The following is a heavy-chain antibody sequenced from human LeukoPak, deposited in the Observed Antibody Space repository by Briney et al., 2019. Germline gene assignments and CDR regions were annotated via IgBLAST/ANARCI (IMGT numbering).Heavy chain of an antibody. CDR3: ARGLKAYIPGIDS. V-gene: IGHV1-18*01. J-gene: IGHJ4*02. CDR2: ISAYNGNT. CDR1: GYTFTSYG. Sequence: GASVKVSCKASGYTFTSYGISWVRQAPGQGLEWMGWISAYNGNTNYAQKLQCRVTMNTDTSTSTAYMELRSLRYDDTAVYYCARGLKAYIPGIDSWGQGTLVTVSS. D-gene: IGHD2-2*02.